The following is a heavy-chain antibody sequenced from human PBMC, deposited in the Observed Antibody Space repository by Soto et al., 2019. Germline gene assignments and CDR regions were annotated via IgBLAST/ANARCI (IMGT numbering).Heavy chain of an antibody. CDR3: ARSAYGSGPPGGYYYYMDV. CDR2: IKQDGSEK. V-gene: IGHV3-7*01. J-gene: IGHJ6*03. D-gene: IGHD3-10*01. CDR1: GFTFSSYA. Sequence: PGGSLRLSCAASGFTFSSYAMHWVRQAPGKGLEWVANIKQDGSEKYYVDPVKGRFTISRDNAKNSLYLQMNSLRAEDMAVYYCARSAYGSGPPGGYYYYMDVWGKGTTVTVSS.